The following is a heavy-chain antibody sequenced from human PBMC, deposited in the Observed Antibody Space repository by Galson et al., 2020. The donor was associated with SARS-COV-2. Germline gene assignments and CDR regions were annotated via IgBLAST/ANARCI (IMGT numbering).Heavy chain of an antibody. Sequence: SVKVSCKTSGFTFTSSAVQWVRQARGQRLEWIGWIVVGSGDTKYAQKFQERVTITRDMSTSTAYMELSSLRSEDTAVYYCAAMTMVRGPAYWGQGTLVTVSS. CDR1: GFTFTSSA. D-gene: IGHD3-10*01. V-gene: IGHV1-58*01. CDR2: IVVGSGDT. J-gene: IGHJ4*02. CDR3: AAMTMVRGPAY.